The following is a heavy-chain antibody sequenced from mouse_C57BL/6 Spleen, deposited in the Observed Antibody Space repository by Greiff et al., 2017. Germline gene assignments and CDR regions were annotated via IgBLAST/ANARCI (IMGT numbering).Heavy chain of an antibody. V-gene: IGHV14-4*01. D-gene: IGHD1-1*01. Sequence: VHVKQSGAELVRPGASVKLSCTASGFNIKDDYMHWVKQRPEQGLEWIGWIDPENGDTEYASKFQGKATITADTSSNTAYLQLSSLTSEDTAVYYCTTYTTVVATRAMDYWGQGTSVTVSS. CDR2: IDPENGDT. CDR3: TTYTTVVATRAMDY. CDR1: GFNIKDDY. J-gene: IGHJ4*01.